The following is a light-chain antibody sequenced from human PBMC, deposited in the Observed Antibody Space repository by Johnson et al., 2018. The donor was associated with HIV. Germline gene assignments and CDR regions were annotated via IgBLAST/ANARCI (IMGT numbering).Light chain of an antibody. V-gene: IGLV1-51*01. Sequence: QSVLTQPPSVSAAPGQTVTISCSGSSSNVGSSFVSWYRQVPGTAPKLLIYDHNKRPSGIPDRFSGSKSGTSATLGITGLQTGDEADYYCGTWDSSLSAFYAFGTGTKVTVL. J-gene: IGLJ1*01. CDR1: SSNVGSSF. CDR3: GTWDSSLSAFYA. CDR2: DHN.